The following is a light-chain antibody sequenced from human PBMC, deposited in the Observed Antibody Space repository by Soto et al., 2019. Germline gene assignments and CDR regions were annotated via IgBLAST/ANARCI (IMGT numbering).Light chain of an antibody. CDR2: EVS. V-gene: IGLV2-14*01. Sequence: QSVLTQPASVSGSPGQSITISCTGTSSDIGAYNYVTWYQQHPVKAPKLIIYEVSNRPSGVSNRFSASKSGNTASLTISGLQAEDEADYYCSSYTTSSTLVFGGGTKLTVL. J-gene: IGLJ3*02. CDR1: SSDIGAYNY. CDR3: SSYTTSSTLV.